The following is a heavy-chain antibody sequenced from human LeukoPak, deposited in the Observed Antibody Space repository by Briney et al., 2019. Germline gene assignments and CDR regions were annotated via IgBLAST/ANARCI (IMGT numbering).Heavy chain of an antibody. Sequence: GGSLRLSCAASGFTFSSYWMSWVRQAPGKGLEWVANIKQDGSEKFYVESVKGRFTISRDNAKNSLYLQMNSLRAEDTAVYYCASRYSSSWYYYYYMDVWGKGTTVTVSS. CDR1: GFTFSSYW. CDR3: ASRYSSSWYYYYYMDV. V-gene: IGHV3-7*01. CDR2: IKQDGSEK. D-gene: IGHD6-13*01. J-gene: IGHJ6*03.